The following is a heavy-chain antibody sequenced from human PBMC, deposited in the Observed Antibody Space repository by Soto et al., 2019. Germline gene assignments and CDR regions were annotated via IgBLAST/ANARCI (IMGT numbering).Heavy chain of an antibody. D-gene: IGHD5-18*01. J-gene: IGHJ4*02. CDR3: ARSGRYRYGLAPFDY. CDR1: GGSVSIYY. Sequence: PSWTLYLTCTLSGGSVSIYYWSWIRKPPGKGLEWIGYIYYSGSTNYNPSLKSRVTISVDTSKNQFSLKLSSVTAADTAVYYCARSGRYRYGLAPFDYWGKGTLVTVSS. V-gene: IGHV4-59*02. CDR2: IYYSGST.